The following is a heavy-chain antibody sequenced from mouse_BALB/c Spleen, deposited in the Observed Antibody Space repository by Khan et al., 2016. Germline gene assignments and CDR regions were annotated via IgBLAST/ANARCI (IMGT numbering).Heavy chain of an antibody. J-gene: IGHJ3*01. CDR3: ARYRYYYGSIYEFAY. V-gene: IGHV3-8*02. Sequence: EVQLQESGPSLVKPSQTLSLTCSVTGDSITSGYWNWIRKFPGNKLEYMGYISYSGSTYYNPSLKSRISITRDTSKNQYYLQLNSVTTEDTATYYCARYRYYYGSIYEFAYWGHGTLVTVSA. CDR2: ISYSGST. CDR1: GDSITSGY. D-gene: IGHD1-1*01.